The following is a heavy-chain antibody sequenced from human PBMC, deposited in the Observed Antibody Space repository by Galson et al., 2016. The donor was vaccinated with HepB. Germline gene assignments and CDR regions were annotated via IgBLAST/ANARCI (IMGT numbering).Heavy chain of an antibody. Sequence: SVKVSCKASGYSFTSYGISWVRQAPGQGLEWMGWISGYNGNTNYAQKVQGRVTVTTDTSTSTAYMELRSLSSDDTAVYYCARASPGRPGIYYYYGMDVWDKGTTVTVSS. D-gene: IGHD1-26*01. J-gene: IGHJ6*04. V-gene: IGHV1-18*01. CDR1: GYSFTSYG. CDR2: ISGYNGNT. CDR3: ARASPGRPGIYYYYGMDV.